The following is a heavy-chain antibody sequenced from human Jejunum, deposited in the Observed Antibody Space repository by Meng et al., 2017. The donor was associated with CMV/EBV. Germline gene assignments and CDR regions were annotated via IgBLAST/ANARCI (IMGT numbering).Heavy chain of an antibody. CDR1: GYPFTSYP. V-gene: IGHV1-2*06. CDR3: ARDDWGSDY. J-gene: IGHJ4*02. Sequence: KASCKTSGYPFTSYPIHWARQAPGQGLEWMGRINTNSGDTYYAQKFQGRVTMTRDTSINTAYMELSGLKSDDTAIYYCARDDWGSDYWGQGTLVTVSS. D-gene: IGHD3-16*01. CDR2: INTNSGDT.